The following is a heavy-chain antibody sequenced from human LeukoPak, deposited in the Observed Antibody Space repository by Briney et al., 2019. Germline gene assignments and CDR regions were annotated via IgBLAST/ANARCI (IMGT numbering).Heavy chain of an antibody. D-gene: IGHD6-13*01. CDR3: APALRIAATPHWFDP. V-gene: IGHV4-39*01. J-gene: IGHJ5*02. CDR1: GGPIISISHY. CDR2: IYYSGST. Sequence: PSETLSLTCSVAGGPIISISHYWGWIRQPPGKGLEWIGSIYYSGSTDYNPSLKSRVIMSVDTSKNQFSLKLSSVTAADTAVYYCAPALRIAATPHWFDPWGQGILVTVSS.